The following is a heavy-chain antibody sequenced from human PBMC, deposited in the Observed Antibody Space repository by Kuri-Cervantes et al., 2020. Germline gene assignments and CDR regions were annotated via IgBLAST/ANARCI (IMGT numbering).Heavy chain of an antibody. D-gene: IGHD2-15*01. Sequence: SETLSLTCTVSGGSISSYYWSWIRQPPGKGLEWIGYIYYSGSTNYNPSLKSRVTISVDTSKNQFSLKLSSVTAADTAVYYRAYYHCSGGSCYFDYWGQGTLVTVSS. V-gene: IGHV4-59*01. J-gene: IGHJ4*02. CDR1: GGSISSYY. CDR2: IYYSGST. CDR3: AYYHCSGGSCYFDY.